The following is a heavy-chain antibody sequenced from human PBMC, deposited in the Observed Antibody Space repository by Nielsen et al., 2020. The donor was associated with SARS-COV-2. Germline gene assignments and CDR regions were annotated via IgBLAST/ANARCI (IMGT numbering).Heavy chain of an antibody. CDR3: AKDLFFVSVRRTTVTNHYYYYGMDV. D-gene: IGHD4-17*01. CDR2: IYHSGST. J-gene: IGHJ6*02. Sequence: WIRQPPGKGLEWIGEIYHSGSTNYNPSLKSRVTISVDKSKNQFSLKLSSVTAADTAVYYCAKDLFFVSVRRTTVTNHYYYYGMDVWGQGTTVTVSS. V-gene: IGHV4-4*02.